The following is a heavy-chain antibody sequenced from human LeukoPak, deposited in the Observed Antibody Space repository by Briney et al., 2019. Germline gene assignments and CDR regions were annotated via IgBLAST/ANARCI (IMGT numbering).Heavy chain of an antibody. CDR3: ARDLRRGLITGTPYYFDF. J-gene: IGHJ4*02. CDR1: GDSVSSNSAA. CDR2: TYYRSEWYN. V-gene: IGHV6-1*01. D-gene: IGHD1-20*01. Sequence: SQTLSLTCGISGDSVSSNSAAWNWIRQSPSRGLEWLGRTYYRSEWYNDYAVSVKSRITINADTSKNQFFLQLNSVTPEDTAVYYCARDLRRGLITGTPYYFDFWGQGTLVTVSS.